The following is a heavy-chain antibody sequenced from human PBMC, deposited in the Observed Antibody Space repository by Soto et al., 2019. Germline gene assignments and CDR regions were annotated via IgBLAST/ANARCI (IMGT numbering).Heavy chain of an antibody. D-gene: IGHD6-13*01. V-gene: IGHV4-59*01. Sequence: TSETLSLTCTVSGGSISSYYWSWIRQPPGKGLEWIGYIYYSGSTNYNPSLKSRVTISVDTSKNQFSLKLSSVTAADTAVYYCARYIAAAGTPGFYGMDVWGQGTTVTVSS. CDR3: ARYIAAAGTPGFYGMDV. J-gene: IGHJ6*02. CDR1: GGSISSYY. CDR2: IYYSGST.